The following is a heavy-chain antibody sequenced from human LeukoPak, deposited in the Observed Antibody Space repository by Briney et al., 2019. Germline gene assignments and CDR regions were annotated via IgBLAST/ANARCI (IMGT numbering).Heavy chain of an antibody. D-gene: IGHD6-6*01. J-gene: IGHJ4*02. V-gene: IGHV3-21*01. CDR3: ARRDSSSSGENY. Sequence: GGSLRLSCAASGFTFSSYSMNWVSQAPGKGLEWVSSISSSSSYIYYADSVKGRFTISRDNAKNSLYLQMNSLRAEDTAVYYCARRDSSSSGENYWGQGTLVTVSS. CDR1: GFTFSSYS. CDR2: ISSSSSYI.